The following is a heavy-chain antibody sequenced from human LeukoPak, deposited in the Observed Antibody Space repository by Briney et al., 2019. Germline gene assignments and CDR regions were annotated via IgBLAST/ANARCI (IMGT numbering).Heavy chain of an antibody. Sequence: GGSLRLSCAASGFTFSRYAMHWVRQAPGKGLEWVAVVASDGNDKHHADSVKGRFTISRDNSKNTLYLQMNSLRADDTAVYYCARDNTIGAADYYFDYWGQGTLVTVSS. J-gene: IGHJ4*02. CDR1: GFTFSRYA. CDR2: VASDGNDK. V-gene: IGHV3-30*04. D-gene: IGHD6-13*01. CDR3: ARDNTIGAADYYFDY.